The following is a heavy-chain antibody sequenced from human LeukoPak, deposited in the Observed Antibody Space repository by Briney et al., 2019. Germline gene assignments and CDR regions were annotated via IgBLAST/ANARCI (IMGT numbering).Heavy chain of an antibody. J-gene: IGHJ5*02. CDR1: GGSISSYY. CDR2: IYYSGST. D-gene: IGHD6-13*01. CDR3: ARDGSSWAGGWFDP. V-gene: IGHV4-59*01. Sequence: SETLSLTCTVPGGSISSYYWSWIRQPPGKGLEWIGYIYYSGSTNYNPSLKSRVTISVDTSKNQFSLKLSSVTAADTAVYYCARDGSSWAGGWFDPWGQGTLVTVSS.